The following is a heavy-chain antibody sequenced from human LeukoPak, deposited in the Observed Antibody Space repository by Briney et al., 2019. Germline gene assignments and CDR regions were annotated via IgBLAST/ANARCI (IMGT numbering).Heavy chain of an antibody. CDR2: ITPILGIA. CDR3: ARGDGAIDY. Sequence: ASVKVSCKASGGTFSSYAISWVRQAPGQGLEWMGRITPILGIANYAQKFQGRVTITADKSTSTAYMELSSLRSEDTAVYYCARGDGAIDYWGQGTLVTVSS. CDR1: GGTFSSYA. J-gene: IGHJ4*02. V-gene: IGHV1-69*04. D-gene: IGHD4-17*01.